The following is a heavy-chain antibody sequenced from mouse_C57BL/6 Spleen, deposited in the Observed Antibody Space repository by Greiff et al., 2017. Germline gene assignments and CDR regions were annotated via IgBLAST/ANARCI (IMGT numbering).Heavy chain of an antibody. CDR1: GFSLTSYG. J-gene: IGHJ2*01. CDR3: ARNSGYDYDRGGFDY. D-gene: IGHD2-4*01. CDR2: LWSGGST. V-gene: IGHV2-2*01. Sequence: QVQLQQSGPGLVQPSPRLSITCTVSGFSLTSYGVHWVRQSPGKGLEWLGVLWSGGSTDYNAAFISRLSISKDNSTSQVFFKMNSLQADDTAIYYCARNSGYDYDRGGFDYWGQGTTLTVSS.